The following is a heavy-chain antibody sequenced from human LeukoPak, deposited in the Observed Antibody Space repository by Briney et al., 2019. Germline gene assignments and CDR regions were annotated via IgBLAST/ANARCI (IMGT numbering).Heavy chain of an antibody. V-gene: IGHV1-69*06. CDR1: GYTFTGYY. CDR3: AKEPYYYDSSGYYYVEYFQH. Sequence: RGASVTVSCKASGYTFTGYYMHWVRQAPGQGLEWMGGIIPIFGTANYAQKFQGRVTITADISTSTAYMELSSLRSEDTAVYYCAKEPYYYDSSGYYYVEYFQHWGQGTLVTVSS. J-gene: IGHJ1*01. D-gene: IGHD3-22*01. CDR2: IIPIFGTA.